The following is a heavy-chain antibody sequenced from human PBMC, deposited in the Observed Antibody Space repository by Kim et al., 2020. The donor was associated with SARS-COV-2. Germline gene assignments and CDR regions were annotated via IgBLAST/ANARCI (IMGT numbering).Heavy chain of an antibody. V-gene: IGHV3-48*03. D-gene: IGHD6-19*01. CDR3: ARYHSSGGYKDYYYYMDV. CDR2: ISSSGSTI. CDR1: GFTFSSYE. J-gene: IGHJ6*03. Sequence: GGSLRLSCAASGFTFSSYEMNWVRQAPGKGLEWVAYISSSGSTIYYADSVKGRFTISRDNAKNSLYLQMNSLRAEDTAVYYCARYHSSGGYKDYYYYMDVWGKGTTVTVSS.